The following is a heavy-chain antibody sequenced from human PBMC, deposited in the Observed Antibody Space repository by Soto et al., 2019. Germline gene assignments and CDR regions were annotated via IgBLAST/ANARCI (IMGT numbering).Heavy chain of an antibody. J-gene: IGHJ6*02. CDR2: ISHSGTT. Sequence: PSETLSLTCLVSGFPISSTYSWGWIRQPPGKGLEWIGSISHSGTTSYSPSLTSRVSISVDTSKNQVSLKLTSVTAADTAVYFCARVTMVIRDSDHFGVDVWGHGTKGTVS. V-gene: IGHV4-38-2*02. CDR3: ARVTMVIRDSDHFGVDV. D-gene: IGHD4-17*01. CDR1: GFPISSTYS.